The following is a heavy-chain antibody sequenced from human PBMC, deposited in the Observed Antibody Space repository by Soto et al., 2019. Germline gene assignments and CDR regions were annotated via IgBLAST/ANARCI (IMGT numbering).Heavy chain of an antibody. Sequence: QVQLVESGGGVVQPGRSLRLSCAASGFTFSHYGIHWVRQAPGKGLEWLAVISYEGSNKHYADSVKGRFTVSRDNSKNTLYMQMNSLSAEDTAVYFCARYSGKYQGPIDYWGQGTLVTVSS. CDR2: ISYEGSNK. V-gene: IGHV3-30*03. J-gene: IGHJ4*02. D-gene: IGHD1-26*01. CDR1: GFTFSHYG. CDR3: ARYSGKYQGPIDY.